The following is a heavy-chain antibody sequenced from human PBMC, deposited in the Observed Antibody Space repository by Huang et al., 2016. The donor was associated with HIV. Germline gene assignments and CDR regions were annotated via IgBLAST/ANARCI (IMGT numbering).Heavy chain of an antibody. Sequence: QVQLVESGGGVVQPGRSLSLSCAASRFTFSNYAMHWVRPAPGKGLEWVSVISYDGSNKYYADSVKGRFTISRDNSKNTLYLQMNSLRAEDTAVYYCARDLWLRDLYYYYYMDVWGKGTTVTVSS. J-gene: IGHJ6*03. CDR2: ISYDGSNK. D-gene: IGHD5-12*01. V-gene: IGHV3-30-3*01. CDR3: ARDLWLRDLYYYYYMDV. CDR1: RFTFSNYA.